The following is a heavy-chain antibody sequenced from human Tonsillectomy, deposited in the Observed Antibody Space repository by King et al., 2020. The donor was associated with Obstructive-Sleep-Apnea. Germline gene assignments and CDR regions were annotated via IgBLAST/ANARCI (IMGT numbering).Heavy chain of an antibody. CDR3: ARDHRTVSTSYYYGMDV. Sequence: QLVQSGAEVKKPGASVKVSCKASGYTFTSYDMHWVRQAPGQGLEWMGIINPSGGSRSYAQKFQGRPTMTRYTSTSTVYMELSRLRSEDTAVYYCARDHRTVSTSYYYGMDVWGQGTTVTVSS. CDR1: GYTFTSYD. V-gene: IGHV1-46*03. J-gene: IGHJ6*02. CDR2: INPSGGSR. D-gene: IGHD4-11*01.